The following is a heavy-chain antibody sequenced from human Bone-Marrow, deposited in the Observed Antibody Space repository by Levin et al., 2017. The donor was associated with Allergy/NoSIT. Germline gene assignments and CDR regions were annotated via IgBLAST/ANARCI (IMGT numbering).Heavy chain of an antibody. J-gene: IGHJ6*03. Sequence: GGSLRLSCAASGFSFSTSDMHWVRQATGKGLEWVSAIGSGGDTYYADSVKGRFTISRENAKNSLYLQMNSLRAGDTAVYYCARELNGGTSMGHYYYYIDVWGKGTTVTISS. CDR2: IGSGGDT. CDR3: ARELNGGTSMGHYYYYIDV. V-gene: IGHV3-13*01. D-gene: IGHD5-18*01. CDR1: GFSFSTSD.